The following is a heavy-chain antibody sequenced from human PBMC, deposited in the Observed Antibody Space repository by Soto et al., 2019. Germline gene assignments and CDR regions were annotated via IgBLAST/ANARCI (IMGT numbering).Heavy chain of an antibody. J-gene: IGHJ5*02. V-gene: IGHV1-69*06. CDR2: IIPIFGTA. D-gene: IGHD2-2*01. CDR3: ATRYCSSTSCHWDWFDP. CDR1: GGTFSSYA. Sequence: PVKVSCKASGGTFSSYAISWVRQAPGQGLEWMGGIIPIFGTANYAQKFQGRVTITADKSTSTAYMELSSLRSEDAAVYYCATRYCSSTSCHWDWFDPWGQGTLVTVSS.